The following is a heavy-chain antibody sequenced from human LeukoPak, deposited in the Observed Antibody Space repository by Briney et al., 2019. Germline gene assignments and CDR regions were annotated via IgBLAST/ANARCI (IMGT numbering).Heavy chain of an antibody. CDR3: ARDIKAYYDILTGYYNY. CDR2: IKQDGREK. V-gene: IGHV3-7*03. Sequence: GGSLRLSCAASGFTFSTYWMNWVRQAPGKGLEGVANIKQDGREKYYVDSVKGRFTISRDNAKNSLYLQMNSLRAEDTAVYYCARDIKAYYDILTGYYNYWGQGTLVTVSS. CDR1: GFTFSTYW. J-gene: IGHJ4*02. D-gene: IGHD3-9*01.